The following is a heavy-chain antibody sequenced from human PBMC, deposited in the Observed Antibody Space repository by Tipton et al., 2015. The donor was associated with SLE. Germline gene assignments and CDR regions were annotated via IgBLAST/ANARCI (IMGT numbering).Heavy chain of an antibody. CDR1: GGSISSYY. CDR2: IYYSGST. Sequence: LSLSCTVSGGSISSYYWSWIRQPPGKGLEWIGYIYYSGSTNYNPSLKSRVTISVDTSKNQFSLKLSSVTAADTAVYYCARWAGPTVNFDYWGQGTLVTVSS. CDR3: ARWAGPTVNFDY. J-gene: IGHJ4*02. V-gene: IGHV4-59*01. D-gene: IGHD4-11*01.